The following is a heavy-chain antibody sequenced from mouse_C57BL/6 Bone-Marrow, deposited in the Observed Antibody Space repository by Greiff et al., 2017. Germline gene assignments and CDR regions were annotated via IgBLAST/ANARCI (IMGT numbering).Heavy chain of an antibody. CDR1: GYTFTEYT. V-gene: IGHV1-62-2*01. CDR2: FYPGSGSI. D-gene: IGHD1-1*01. Sequence: VQLKQSGAELVKPGASVKLSCKASGYTFTEYTIHWVKQRSGQGLEWIGWFYPGSGSIKYNEKFKDKATLTADKSSSTVYMELSRLTSEDSAVYFCARHGTHYYGSSYDAMDYWGQGTSVTVSS. J-gene: IGHJ4*01. CDR3: ARHGTHYYGSSYDAMDY.